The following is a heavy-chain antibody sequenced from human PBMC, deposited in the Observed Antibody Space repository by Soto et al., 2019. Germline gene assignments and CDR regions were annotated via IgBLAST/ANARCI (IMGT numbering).Heavy chain of an antibody. J-gene: IGHJ5*02. Sequence: ASVKVSCKACGDTFTSYDINWVRQATGQGLEWMGWMNPNSGNTGYAQKFQGRVTMTRNTSISTAYMELSSLRSEDTAVYYFARRRMVRAHGNWFGPWGQGTLVTVSS. V-gene: IGHV1-8*01. D-gene: IGHD3-10*01. CDR3: ARRRMVRAHGNWFGP. CDR2: MNPNSGNT. CDR1: GDTFTSYD.